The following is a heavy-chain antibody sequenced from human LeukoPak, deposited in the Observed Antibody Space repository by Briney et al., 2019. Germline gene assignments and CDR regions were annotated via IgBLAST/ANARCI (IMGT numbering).Heavy chain of an antibody. V-gene: IGHV1-2*02. J-gene: IGHJ4*02. CDR1: GYTLTDYF. D-gene: IGHD6-19*01. CDR3: ARAIAVVDY. CDR2: INPDSGGT. Sequence: GASVKVSCKASGYTLTDYFIHWVRQAPGQGLEWMGWINPDSGGTKYAQKFQGRVTMTRDTSISTAYMELSRLRSDDTAVYFCARAIAVVDYWGQGTLVTVSS.